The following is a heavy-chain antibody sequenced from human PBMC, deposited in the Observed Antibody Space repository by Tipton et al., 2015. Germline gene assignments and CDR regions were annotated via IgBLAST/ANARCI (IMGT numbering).Heavy chain of an antibody. V-gene: IGHV5-51*01. J-gene: IGHJ5*02. D-gene: IGHD5-18*01. CDR2: IYSGDSDA. Sequence: QLVQSGAVVKKPGESLKISCKGSEDIFRSYWIGWVRQMPGKGLEWMGIIYSGDSDAKYSPSFEGQVTISADKSINTAYLQWRSLKTSDTAMYDCARGYSPRRWFDPWGQGTLVTVSS. CDR3: ARGYSPRRWFDP. CDR1: EDIFRSYW.